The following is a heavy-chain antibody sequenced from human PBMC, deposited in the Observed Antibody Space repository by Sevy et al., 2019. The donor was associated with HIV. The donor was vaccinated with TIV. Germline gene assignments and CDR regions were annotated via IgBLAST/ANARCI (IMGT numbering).Heavy chain of an antibody. CDR1: GYSISSGYY. J-gene: IGHJ6*03. V-gene: IGHV4-38-2*01. D-gene: IGHD3-10*01. Sequence: HSETLSLTCAVSGYSISSGYYWGWIRQPPGKGLEWIGSIYHSGSTYYNPSLKSRVTISVDTSKNQFSLKLSSVTAADTAVYYCARGGGNIWFGELPSRIYYYYMDVWGKGTTVTVSS. CDR3: ARGGGNIWFGELPSRIYYYYMDV. CDR2: IYHSGST.